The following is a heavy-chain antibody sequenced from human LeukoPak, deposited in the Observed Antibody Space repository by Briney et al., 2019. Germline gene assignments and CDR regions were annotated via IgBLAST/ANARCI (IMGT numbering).Heavy chain of an antibody. CDR2: ISAYNGNT. CDR3: AAEPLWFGELYRGKYAFDI. D-gene: IGHD3-10*01. CDR1: SYTFTNYA. J-gene: IGHJ3*02. Sequence: ASVKVSCKASSYTFTNYAFTWVRQAPGQGLEWMGWISAYNGNTNYAQKLQGRVTMTTDTSTDTAYMELSSLRSEDTAVYYCAAEPLWFGELYRGKYAFDIWGQGTMVTVSS. V-gene: IGHV1-18*01.